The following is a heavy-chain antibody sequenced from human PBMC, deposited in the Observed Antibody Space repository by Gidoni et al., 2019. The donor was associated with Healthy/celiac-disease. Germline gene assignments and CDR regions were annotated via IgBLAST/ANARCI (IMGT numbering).Heavy chain of an antibody. CDR2: IYYSGST. V-gene: IGHV4-39*01. Sequence: QLQLQESGPGLVTPSETLSLTCPVSGGSISSSSSYWGWIRPPPGKGLEWIGSIYYSGSTYYNPSLKSRVTISVDTSKNQFSLKLSSVTAADTAVYYCARRREGDYVWGPRGYYFDYWGQGTLVTVSS. CDR1: GGSISSSSSY. D-gene: IGHD3-16*01. CDR3: ARRREGDYVWGPRGYYFDY. J-gene: IGHJ4*02.